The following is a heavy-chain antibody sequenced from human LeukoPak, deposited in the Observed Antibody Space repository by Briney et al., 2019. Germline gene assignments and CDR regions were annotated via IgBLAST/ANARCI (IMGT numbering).Heavy chain of an antibody. Sequence: ASVKVSCKASGYTFTSYGISWVRQAPGQGLEWMGWISAYNGNTNYAQKLQGRVTMTTDTSTSTAYMELRSLRSDDTAVYYCARDPSELSCSGGSCYSVNHEPYFDYWGQGTLVTVSS. J-gene: IGHJ4*02. CDR2: ISAYNGNT. CDR1: GYTFTSYG. D-gene: IGHD2-15*01. CDR3: ARDPSELSCSGGSCYSVNHEPYFDY. V-gene: IGHV1-18*01.